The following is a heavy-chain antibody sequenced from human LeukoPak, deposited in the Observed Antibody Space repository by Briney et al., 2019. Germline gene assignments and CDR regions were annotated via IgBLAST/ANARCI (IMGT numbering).Heavy chain of an antibody. D-gene: IGHD6-13*01. CDR2: INHSGSA. J-gene: IGHJ4*02. Sequence: SETLSLTCAVYGGSFSYYYWSWTRQPPGKGLEWIGEINHSGSANYNPSLKSRVTISVDTSKNQFSLKLSSVTAADTAVYYCARQTYSSSWSPMGYWGQGTLVTVSS. CDR3: ARQTYSSSWSPMGY. V-gene: IGHV4-34*01. CDR1: GGSFSYYY.